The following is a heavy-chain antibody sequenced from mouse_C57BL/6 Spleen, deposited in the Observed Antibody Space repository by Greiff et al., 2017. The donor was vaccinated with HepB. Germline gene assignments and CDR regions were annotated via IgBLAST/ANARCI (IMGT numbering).Heavy chain of an antibody. J-gene: IGHJ4*01. D-gene: IGHD2-2*01. CDR3: ARWLRRDYAMDY. CDR2: IDPSDSYT. V-gene: IGHV1-50*01. Sequence: QVQLQQSGAELVKPGASVKLSCKASGYTFTSSWMQWVNQRPGQGLAWIGEIDPSDSYTNYNQKFKGKATLTVDTSSSTAYMRLSSLTYEDSAVYYCARWLRRDYAMDYWGQGTSVTVSS. CDR1: GYTFTSSW.